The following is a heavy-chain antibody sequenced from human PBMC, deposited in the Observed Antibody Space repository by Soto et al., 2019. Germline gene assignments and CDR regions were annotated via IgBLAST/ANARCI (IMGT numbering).Heavy chain of an antibody. D-gene: IGHD6-19*01. V-gene: IGHV4-34*01. J-gene: IGHJ4*02. CDR3: ARGPRLAYYFDY. CDR1: GGSFSGYY. Sequence: QVQLQQWGAGLLKPSETLSLTCAVYGGSFSGYYWSWIRQPPGKGLEWIGEINHSGSTNYNPSLKSRVTISVDTSNNQFSLKLSSVTAADTAVYYCARGPRLAYYFDYWGQGTLVTVSS. CDR2: INHSGST.